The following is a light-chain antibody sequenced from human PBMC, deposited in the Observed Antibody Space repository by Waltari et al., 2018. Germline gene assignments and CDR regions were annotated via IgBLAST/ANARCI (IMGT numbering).Light chain of an antibody. Sequence: QSALTQPASVSGSPGQSITISCTGTSSDVGGYNYVSWYQQHPGKAPKLTVYEVSKRPSGVSNPVSGSKSGNTASLTISGLQAEDEADYYCSSYTSSSTPVFGTGTKVTVL. CDR3: SSYTSSSTPV. J-gene: IGLJ1*01. V-gene: IGLV2-14*01. CDR2: EVS. CDR1: SSDVGGYNY.